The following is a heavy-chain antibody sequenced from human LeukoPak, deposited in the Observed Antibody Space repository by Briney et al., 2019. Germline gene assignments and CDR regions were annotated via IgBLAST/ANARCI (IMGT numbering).Heavy chain of an antibody. D-gene: IGHD1-26*01. CDR2: ISSSSSTI. CDR1: GFAFSSYS. CDR3: ARDPVIVGATTYYYGMDV. V-gene: IGHV3-48*02. J-gene: IGHJ6*02. Sequence: GGSLRLSCAASGFAFSSYSMNWVRQAPGKGLEWVSYISSSSSTIYYADSVKGRFTISRDNAKNSLYLQMNSLRDEDTAVYYCARDPVIVGATTYYYGMDVWGQGTTVTVSS.